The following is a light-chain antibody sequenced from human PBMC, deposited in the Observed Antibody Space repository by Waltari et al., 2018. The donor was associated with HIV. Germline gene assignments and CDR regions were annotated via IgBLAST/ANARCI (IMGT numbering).Light chain of an antibody. V-gene: IGLV2-8*01. CDR3: SSYGDNIRVR. CDR2: EVS. Sequence: QSALAPPPSASGSLGQSVTIPCPGSSSDLGAYDSLSWFQPHPHTAPKLLLYEVSKRPSGVPDRCSGSRSGETAFLSVSGLQPDDTAAYFCSSYGDNIRVRFGGGTNLTVL. CDR1: SSDLGAYDS. J-gene: IGLJ2*01.